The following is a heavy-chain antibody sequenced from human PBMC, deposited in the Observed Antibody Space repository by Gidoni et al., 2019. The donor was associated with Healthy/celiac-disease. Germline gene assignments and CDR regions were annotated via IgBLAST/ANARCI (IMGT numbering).Heavy chain of an antibody. CDR2: ISGSGGST. CDR1: GFTFSSYA. J-gene: IGHJ4*02. Sequence: EVQLSESGGGLVQPGGSLRLSCAASGFTFSSYAMSWVRQAPGKGLEWVSAISGSGGSTYYADSVKGRFTISRDNSKNTLYLQMNSLRAEDTAVYYCAMQGYSSSWHGVDYWGQGTLVTVSS. V-gene: IGHV3-23*01. CDR3: AMQGYSSSWHGVDY. D-gene: IGHD6-13*01.